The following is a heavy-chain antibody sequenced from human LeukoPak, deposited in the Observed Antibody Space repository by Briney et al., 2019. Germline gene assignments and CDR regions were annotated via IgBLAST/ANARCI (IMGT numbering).Heavy chain of an antibody. D-gene: IGHD5-18*01. Sequence: GGSLRLSCAASGFTFSGYYISWIRQAPGKGLEWVSYISSSGSTIYYADSVKGRFTISRDNAKNSLYLQMNSLRAEDTAVCYCARDYSGYSYAFDFWGPGTLVTVSS. V-gene: IGHV3-11*01. J-gene: IGHJ4*02. CDR2: ISSSGSTI. CDR1: GFTFSGYY. CDR3: ARDYSGYSYAFDF.